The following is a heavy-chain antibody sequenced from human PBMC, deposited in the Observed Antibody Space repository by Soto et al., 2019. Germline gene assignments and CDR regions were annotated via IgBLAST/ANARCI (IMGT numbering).Heavy chain of an antibody. CDR3: ARGTIHCSGGSCPTRGDAFDS. Sequence: SETLSLTCAVYGGSFSGYYWSWIRQPPGKGLEWIGEINHSGSTNYNPSLKSRVTISVDTSKNQFSLKLSSVTAADTAVYYCARGTIHCSGGSCPTRGDAFDSWGQGTIVTVSS. CDR1: GGSFSGYY. D-gene: IGHD2-15*01. V-gene: IGHV4-34*01. CDR2: INHSGST. J-gene: IGHJ3*02.